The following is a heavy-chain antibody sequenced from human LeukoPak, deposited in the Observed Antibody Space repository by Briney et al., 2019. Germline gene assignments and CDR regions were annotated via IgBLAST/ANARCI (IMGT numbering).Heavy chain of an antibody. Sequence: GAPRLSCGTSGFTFRTYWMSWGRQAPREGVEWVANIKKDGSEKYYVDSVKGRFTVSRDNSKNTLYLQMDSLRPEDTAVYYCCSMGSANWGDYWGQGTPVTVSS. J-gene: IGHJ4*02. CDR3: CSMGSANWGDY. V-gene: IGHV3-7*01. CDR1: GFTFRTYW. CDR2: IKKDGSEK. D-gene: IGHD7-27*01.